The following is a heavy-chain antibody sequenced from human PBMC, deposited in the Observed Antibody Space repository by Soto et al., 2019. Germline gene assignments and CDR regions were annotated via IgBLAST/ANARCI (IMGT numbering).Heavy chain of an antibody. CDR3: ARDTHAVSHSVVLSSAMVDGMDV. D-gene: IGHD2-2*01. V-gene: IGHV3-33*01. CDR2: IWFDGSNK. J-gene: IGHJ6*02. CDR1: GFTFSSYG. Sequence: QVQLVESGGGVIYPGRSLRLSCAASGFTFSSYGMHWVRQAPGKGLEWVAVIWFDGSNKYHADSVKGRFTISRDNSKNTLSLQMNSLRAEDTAVYYCARDTHAVSHSVVLSSAMVDGMDVWGPGTTVTVSS.